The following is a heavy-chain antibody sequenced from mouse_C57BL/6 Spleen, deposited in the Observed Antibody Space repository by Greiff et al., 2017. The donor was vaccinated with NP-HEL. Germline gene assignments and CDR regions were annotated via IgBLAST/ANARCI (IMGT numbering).Heavy chain of an antibody. CDR2: IDPETGGT. D-gene: IGHD4-1*02. CDR3: TTTGTRGYAMDY. J-gene: IGHJ4*01. Sequence: VQLQQSGAELVRPGASVTLSCKASGYTFTDYEMHWVKQTPVPGLEWIGAIDPETGGTAYNQKFKGKAILTADKSSSTAYMELRSLTSEDSAVYYCTTTGTRGYAMDYWGQGTSGTVSS. V-gene: IGHV1-15*01. CDR1: GYTFTDYE.